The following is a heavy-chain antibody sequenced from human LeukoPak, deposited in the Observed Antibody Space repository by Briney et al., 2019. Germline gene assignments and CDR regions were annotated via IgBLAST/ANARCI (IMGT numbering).Heavy chain of an antibody. D-gene: IGHD6-6*01. CDR2: ISTDGSFT. CDR1: GFTFSNYL. Sequence: GGSLRLSCAASGFTFSNYLMHWVRQTPGKGLVWISRISTDGSFTNYADSVKGRFTVSRDNAKNTLYLQVNNLRAEDTAVYYCARGPNSNWSGLDFWGQGTLLTVSS. CDR3: ARGPNSNWSGLDF. J-gene: IGHJ4*02. V-gene: IGHV3-74*01.